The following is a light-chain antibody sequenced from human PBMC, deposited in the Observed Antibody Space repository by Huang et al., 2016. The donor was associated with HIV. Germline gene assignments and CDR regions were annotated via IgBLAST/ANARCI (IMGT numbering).Light chain of an antibody. J-gene: IGKJ1*01. CDR3: QQYGSSRWT. CDR1: QSVSSNY. V-gene: IGKV3-20*01. Sequence: EIVLTQSPGTLSLSPGKRATLSCRASQSVSSNYLAWYQQKPGQAPRLLIYGASSRATGIPDRFSGSGSGTDFTLTISRLEPADFAVYYCQQYGSSRWTFGQGTKVEIK. CDR2: GAS.